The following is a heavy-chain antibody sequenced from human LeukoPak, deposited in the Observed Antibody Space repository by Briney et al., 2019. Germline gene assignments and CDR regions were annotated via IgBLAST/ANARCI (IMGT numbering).Heavy chain of an antibody. CDR2: IYYSGST. CDR3: VRYSSSSRFDY. V-gene: IGHV4-59*01. Sequence: SETLSLACTVSGGSISSYYWSWIRQPPGKGLGWIGYIYYSGSTDYNPSLKSRVTIPVDTSKNQVSLKLSSVTAADTAVYYCVRYSSSSRFDYWGQGTLVTVSS. D-gene: IGHD6-6*01. J-gene: IGHJ4*02. CDR1: GGSISSYY.